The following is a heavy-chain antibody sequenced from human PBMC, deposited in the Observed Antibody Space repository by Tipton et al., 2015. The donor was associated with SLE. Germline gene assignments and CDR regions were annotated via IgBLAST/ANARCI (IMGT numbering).Heavy chain of an antibody. D-gene: IGHD4-17*01. CDR2: IYYSGST. CDR3: ARVDYGDEDYYYYGMDV. Sequence: TLSLTCTVSGGSISSYYWSWIRQPPGKGLEWIGYIYYSGSTNYNPSLKSRVTISVDTSKNQFSLKLSSVTAADTAVYYCARVDYGDEDYYYYGMDVWGQGTTVTVSS. J-gene: IGHJ6*02. CDR1: GGSISSYY. V-gene: IGHV4-59*01.